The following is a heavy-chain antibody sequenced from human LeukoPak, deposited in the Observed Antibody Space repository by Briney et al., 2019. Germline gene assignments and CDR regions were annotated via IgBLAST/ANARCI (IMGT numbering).Heavy chain of an antibody. D-gene: IGHD1-26*01. J-gene: IGHJ4*02. CDR1: GFTFSGSW. Sequence: GGSLRLSCAASGFTFSGSWMHWVRQAPGKGLEWVSHITASGTAMFYADSVKGRFTISRDNAKNSLYLQMNSLRDEDTAVYYCASSGSYRFDYWGQGTLVTVSS. V-gene: IGHV3-48*02. CDR3: ASSGSYRFDY. CDR2: ITASGTAM.